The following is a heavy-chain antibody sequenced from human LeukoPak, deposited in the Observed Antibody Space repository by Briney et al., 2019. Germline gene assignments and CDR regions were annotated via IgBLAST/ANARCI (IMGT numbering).Heavy chain of an antibody. Sequence: SGGSLRLSCAASGFTFSSYGMHWVRQAPGKGLEWVAFIRYDGNNKYYADYVKGRCTISRENSKNTLYLQMNSLRAEATAAYYGAKGPITIFGVVHFDYWGQGTLVTVSS. J-gene: IGHJ4*02. CDR2: IRYDGNNK. CDR1: GFTFSSYG. CDR3: AKGPITIFGVVHFDY. D-gene: IGHD3-3*01. V-gene: IGHV3-30*02.